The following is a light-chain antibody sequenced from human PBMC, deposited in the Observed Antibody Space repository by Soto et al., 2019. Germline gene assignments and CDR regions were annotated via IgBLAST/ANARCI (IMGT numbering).Light chain of an antibody. Sequence: QSVLTQPPSASETPGQRVTISCSGSNSNIGSNTVSWYRQLPGTAPRLLIYSNNQRASGVPDRISGSKSGTSASLAISGLQCEDEAAYYCAAWDDSLNGAVFGGGTQLTVL. CDR2: SNN. CDR1: NSNIGSNT. CDR3: AAWDDSLNGAV. V-gene: IGLV1-44*01. J-gene: IGLJ7*01.